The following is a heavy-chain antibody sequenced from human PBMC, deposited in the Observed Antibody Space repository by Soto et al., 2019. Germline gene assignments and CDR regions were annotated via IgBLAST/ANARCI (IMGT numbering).Heavy chain of an antibody. CDR1: GYTFTSYG. Sequence: ASVKVSCKASGYTFTSYGISWVRQAPGQGLEWMGWISAYNGNTNYAQKFQGRVTITADKSTSTAYMELSSLRSEDTAVYYCARDRGSSWYYYYYYGMDVWGQGTTVTVSS. V-gene: IGHV1-18*01. J-gene: IGHJ6*02. CDR2: ISAYNGNT. D-gene: IGHD6-13*01. CDR3: ARDRGSSWYYYYYYGMDV.